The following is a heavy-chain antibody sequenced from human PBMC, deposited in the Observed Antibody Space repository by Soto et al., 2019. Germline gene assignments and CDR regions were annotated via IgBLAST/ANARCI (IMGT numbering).Heavy chain of an antibody. V-gene: IGHV3-23*01. D-gene: IGHD3-22*01. J-gene: IGHJ4*02. CDR2: ISGSGGST. Sequence: GGSLRLSCAASGFTFSSYAMSWVRQAPGKGLEWVSAISGSGGSTYYADSVKGRFTISRDNSKNTLYLQMNSLRAEDTAVYYYAKDLSSLSHYYDSSLRDYWGQGTLVTVSS. CDR3: AKDLSSLSHYYDSSLRDY. CDR1: GFTFSSYA.